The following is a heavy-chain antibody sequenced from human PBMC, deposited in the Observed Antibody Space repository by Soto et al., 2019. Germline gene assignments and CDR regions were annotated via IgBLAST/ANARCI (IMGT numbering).Heavy chain of an antibody. J-gene: IGHJ6*02. CDR1: GFTFSSYA. V-gene: IGHV3-30-3*01. CDR3: AREEYRYRKTSYYGMDV. D-gene: IGHD5-12*01. Sequence: QVQLVESGGGVVQPGRSLRLSCAASGFTFSSYAMHWVRQAPGKGLEWVAVISYDGSNKYYADSVKGRFTISRDNSKNTLYLQMNSLRAEDTAVYYCAREEYRYRKTSYYGMDVWGQGTTVTVSS. CDR2: ISYDGSNK.